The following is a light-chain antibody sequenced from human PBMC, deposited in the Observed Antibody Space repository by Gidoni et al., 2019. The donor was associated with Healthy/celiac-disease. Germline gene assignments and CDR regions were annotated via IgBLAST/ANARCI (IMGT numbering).Light chain of an antibody. Sequence: DLQMTQSPSSLSASVGDRVTITCQASQDISNYLNWYQQKPGKAPKLLIYDASNLETGVPSRFSGSGSGTDFTFTISSLQPEDIATYYCQQYDKGITFGQGTRLEIK. V-gene: IGKV1-33*01. CDR3: QQYDKGIT. CDR1: QDISNY. CDR2: DAS. J-gene: IGKJ5*01.